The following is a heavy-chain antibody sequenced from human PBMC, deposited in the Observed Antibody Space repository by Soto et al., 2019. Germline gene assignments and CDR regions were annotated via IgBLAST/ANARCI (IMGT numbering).Heavy chain of an antibody. CDR1: GYTFTGYY. D-gene: IGHD4-17*01. J-gene: IGHJ3*02. CDR2: ITPFNGNT. Sequence: SVKVSCKASGYTFTGYYMHWVRQAPGQALEWMGWITPFNGNTNYAQKFQDRVTITRDRSMSTAYMELSSLRSEDTAMYYCARSDYGDYASAFDIWGQGTMVTVSS. CDR3: ARSDYGDYASAFDI. V-gene: IGHV1-45*02.